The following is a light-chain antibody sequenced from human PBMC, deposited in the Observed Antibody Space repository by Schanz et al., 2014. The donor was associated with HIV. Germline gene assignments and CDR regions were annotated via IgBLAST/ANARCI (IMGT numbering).Light chain of an antibody. V-gene: IGLV2-18*02. J-gene: IGLJ3*02. CDR1: SSDIGTYNR. CDR3: SSYAGSYTLGV. Sequence: QSALTQPASVSGSPGQSVTISCTGTSSDIGTYNRVSWYQQSPGTAPKLLIYEVSDRPSGIPDRFSGSKSGNTASLTISALQAEDEADYYCSSYAGSYTLGVFGGGTKLTVL. CDR2: EVS.